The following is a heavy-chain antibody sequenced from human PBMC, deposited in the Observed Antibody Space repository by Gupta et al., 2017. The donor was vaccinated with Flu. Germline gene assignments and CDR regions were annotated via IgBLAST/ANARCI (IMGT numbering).Heavy chain of an antibody. J-gene: IGHJ3*01. CDR3: ASLSPRGDGYKPH. Sequence: RQAPGQGLEWMGGIIPIFGTANYAQKFQGRVTITADKSTSTAYMELSSRRSEDTAVYYGASLSPRGDGYKPHWGQGTMVTVAS. D-gene: IGHD3-10*01. V-gene: IGHV1-69*06. CDR2: IIPIFGTA.